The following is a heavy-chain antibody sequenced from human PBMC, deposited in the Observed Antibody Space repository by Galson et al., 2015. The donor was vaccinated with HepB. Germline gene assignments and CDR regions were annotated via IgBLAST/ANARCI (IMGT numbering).Heavy chain of an antibody. D-gene: IGHD6-19*01. Sequence: SLRLSCAASGFNFNIYAMSWVRQAPGKGLEWVSGIIDSGLKTYYADSVKGRFTVSRDNSEKTLYLQMSSLTVEDTAVYYCAKSEYTSGWYHWGQGTLVAVSS. CDR3: AKSEYTSGWYH. J-gene: IGHJ4*02. CDR2: IIDSGLKT. CDR1: GFNFNIYA. V-gene: IGHV3-23*01.